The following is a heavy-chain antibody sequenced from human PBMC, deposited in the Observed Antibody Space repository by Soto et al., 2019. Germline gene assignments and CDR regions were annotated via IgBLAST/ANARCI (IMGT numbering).Heavy chain of an antibody. D-gene: IGHD6-13*01. V-gene: IGHV1-3*01. CDR1: GYTFTSYA. CDR3: ARDKGYSNLVSYYYYGMDV. Sequence: ASVKVSCKASGYTFTSYAMHWVRQAPGQRLEWMGWINAGNGNTKYSQKFQGRVTITRDTSASTAYMELSSLRSEDTAVYYCARDKGYSNLVSYYYYGMDVWGQGTTVTVSS. J-gene: IGHJ6*02. CDR2: INAGNGNT.